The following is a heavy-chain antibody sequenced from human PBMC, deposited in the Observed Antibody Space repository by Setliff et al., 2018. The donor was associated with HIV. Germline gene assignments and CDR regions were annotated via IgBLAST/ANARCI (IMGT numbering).Heavy chain of an antibody. V-gene: IGHV4-31*03. J-gene: IGHJ4*02. CDR3: ARAAYVCGTYRFSPFDF. D-gene: IGHD1-26*01. CDR1: GDSIRSRSFY. Sequence: SETLSLTCSVLGDSIRSRSFYWSWVRQVPGKGLEWIGHISNSGPASYNPSLKNRLVILMNSTDNHFSLRLDFVTAADTAVYYCARAAYVCGTYRFSPFDFWGQGAQVTVSS. CDR2: ISNSGPA.